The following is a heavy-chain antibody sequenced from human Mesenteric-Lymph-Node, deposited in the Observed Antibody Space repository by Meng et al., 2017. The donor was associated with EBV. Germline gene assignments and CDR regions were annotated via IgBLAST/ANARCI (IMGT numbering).Heavy chain of an antibody. CDR1: GYIFESYR. V-gene: IGHV1-3*01. J-gene: IGHJ4*02. CDR3: ARDAGDYVLDY. D-gene: IGHD4-17*01. Sequence: VQLVQSGTEVKKPGASVKVSCKASGYIFESYRVHWARQAPGQRLEWMGWINPAFGNTDYSQKFQGKVTITSDTSASTAYMDLTSLTPEDTAVYFCARDAGDYVLDYWGQGTLVTVSS. CDR2: INPAFGNT.